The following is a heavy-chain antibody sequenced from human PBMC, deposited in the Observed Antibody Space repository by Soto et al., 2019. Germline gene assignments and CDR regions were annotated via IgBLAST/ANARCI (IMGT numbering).Heavy chain of an antibody. CDR3: ARARSGGRFDY. CDR2: IYYSGST. D-gene: IGHD2-15*01. J-gene: IGHJ4*02. V-gene: IGHV4-61*01. Sequence: PSETLSLTCTVSGGSVSSANYYWSWIRQPPGKGLEWIGYIYYSGSTDYNPSLKSRVTISVDTSKNQFSLKLSSGTAADTAVYYCARARSGGRFDYWGQGTLVTVSS. CDR1: GGSVSSANYY.